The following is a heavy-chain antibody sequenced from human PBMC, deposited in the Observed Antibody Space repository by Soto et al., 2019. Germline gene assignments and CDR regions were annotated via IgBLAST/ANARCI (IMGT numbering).Heavy chain of an antibody. CDR3: ARDYPLRSDWYFDL. CDR2: IYYSGST. D-gene: IGHD4-17*01. CDR1: GGSVSSGSYY. Sequence: QVQLQESGPGLVKPSETLSLTCTVSGGSVSSGSYYWSWIRQPPGKGLEWIGYIYYSGSTNYNPSLKSRVTISVDTSKNQFSLKLSSVTAADTAVYYCARDYPLRSDWYFDLWGRGTLVTVSS. J-gene: IGHJ2*01. V-gene: IGHV4-61*01.